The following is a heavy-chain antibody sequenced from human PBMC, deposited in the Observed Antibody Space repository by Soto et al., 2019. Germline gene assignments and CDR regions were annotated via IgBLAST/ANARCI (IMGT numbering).Heavy chain of an antibody. Sequence: QVQLVQSGAAVQKPGSSVKVSCKASGGTFSSYAVSWVRQAPGQGLEWMGGIIPIFGTANYARKFQGRVTITADESTATAYVELSSLRSEDTAVFYCAAFGGASVAAADLFDSWGQGTLVSVSS. CDR1: GGTFSSYA. J-gene: IGHJ4*02. V-gene: IGHV1-69*01. D-gene: IGHD6-19*01. CDR3: AAFGGASVAAADLFDS. CDR2: IIPIFGTA.